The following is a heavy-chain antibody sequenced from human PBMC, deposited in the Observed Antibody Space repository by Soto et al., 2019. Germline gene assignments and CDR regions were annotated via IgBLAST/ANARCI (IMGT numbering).Heavy chain of an antibody. CDR1: GGTFSSYA. J-gene: IGHJ6*02. CDR2: IIPIFGIA. CDR3: ARGDSSSSLSLPPYYYYGMDV. Sequence: QVQLVQSGAEVKKPGSSVKVSCKASGGTFSSYAISWVRQAPGQGLEWMGGIIPIFGIANYAQKFQGRVTITADESTSTAYMELSSLRSEDTAVYYCARGDSSSSLSLPPYYYYGMDVWGQGTTVTVSS. D-gene: IGHD6-6*01. V-gene: IGHV1-69*01.